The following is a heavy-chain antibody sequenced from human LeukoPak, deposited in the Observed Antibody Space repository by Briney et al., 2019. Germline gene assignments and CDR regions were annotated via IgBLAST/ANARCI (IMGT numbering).Heavy chain of an antibody. V-gene: IGHV4-39*01. CDR1: GGSISSSSYY. Sequence: SETLSLTCTVSGGSISSSSYYWGWIRQPPGKGLEWIRSIYYSGSTYYNPSLKSRVTISVDTSKNQFSLKLSSVTAADTAVYYCARLYYYDSSGYYYSYWGQGTLVTVSS. D-gene: IGHD3-22*01. CDR2: IYYSGST. CDR3: ARLYYYDSSGYYYSY. J-gene: IGHJ4*02.